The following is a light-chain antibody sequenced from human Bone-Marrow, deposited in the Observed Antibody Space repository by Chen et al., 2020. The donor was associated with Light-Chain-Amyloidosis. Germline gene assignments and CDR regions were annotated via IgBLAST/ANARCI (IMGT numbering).Light chain of an antibody. V-gene: IGLV3-25*03. J-gene: IGLJ2*01. Sequence: SYELTQPPSVSVSPGQTARITCSGDDLPTKYAYWYQQKSGHAPVLVIHRDTERPSGISERFSGSSSGTTATLNISGVQAEDEADYHCQSADSSGTYEVIFGGGTKLTVL. CDR2: RDT. CDR3: QSADSSGTYEVI. CDR1: DLPTKY.